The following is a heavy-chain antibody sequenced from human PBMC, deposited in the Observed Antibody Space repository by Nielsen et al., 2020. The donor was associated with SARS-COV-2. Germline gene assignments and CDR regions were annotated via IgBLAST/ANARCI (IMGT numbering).Heavy chain of an antibody. CDR1: GFTVSSNY. CDR3: AKQAAAGVIYYFDC. V-gene: IGHV3-23*01. CDR2: ISGSGGST. Sequence: GESLKISCAASGFTVSSNYMSWVRQAPGKGLEWVSAISGSGGSTYYADSVKGRFTISRDNSKNTLYLQMNSLRAEDTAVYYCAKQAAAGVIYYFDCWGQGTLVTVSS. J-gene: IGHJ4*02. D-gene: IGHD6-13*01.